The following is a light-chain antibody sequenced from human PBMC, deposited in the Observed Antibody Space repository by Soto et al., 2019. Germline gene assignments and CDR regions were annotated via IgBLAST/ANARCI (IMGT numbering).Light chain of an antibody. Sequence: EIVLTQSPATLSLSSGERATFSCRASQSVGSYLAWYQQRPGQAPRLLIYGASSRATGIPDRFSGSGSGTEFTLTISRLEPEDFAVYYCQQYGSSSWTFGQGTKVDIK. CDR3: QQYGSSSWT. CDR1: QSVGSY. J-gene: IGKJ1*01. CDR2: GAS. V-gene: IGKV3-20*01.